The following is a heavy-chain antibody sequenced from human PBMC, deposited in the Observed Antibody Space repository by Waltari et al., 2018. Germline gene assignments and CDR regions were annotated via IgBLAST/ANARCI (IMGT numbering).Heavy chain of an antibody. CDR2: IYHSGST. CDR1: GYSISSGYY. D-gene: IGHD3-22*01. V-gene: IGHV4-38-2*02. J-gene: IGHJ4*02. CDR3: ARDSMIVVVNHGYDDY. Sequence: QVQLQESGPGLVKPSETLSLTCTVSGYSISSGYYWGWIRQPPGKGLEWIGSIYHSGSTYYNPSLKSRVTISVDTSKNQFSLKLSSVTAADTAVYYCARDSMIVVVNHGYDDYWGQGTLVTVSS.